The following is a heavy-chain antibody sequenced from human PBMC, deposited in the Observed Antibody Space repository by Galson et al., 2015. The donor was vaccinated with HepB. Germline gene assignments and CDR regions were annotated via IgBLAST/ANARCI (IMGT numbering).Heavy chain of an antibody. J-gene: IGHJ4*02. CDR1: GFTFSSYS. Sequence: SLRLSCAASGFTFSSYSMNWVRQAPGKGLEWVSSISSSSSYIYYADSVKGRFTISGDNAKNSLYLQMNSLRAEDTAVYYCAREGMTTVTNFDYWGQGTLVTVSS. D-gene: IGHD4-17*01. CDR3: AREGMTTVTNFDY. CDR2: ISSSSSYI. V-gene: IGHV3-21*01.